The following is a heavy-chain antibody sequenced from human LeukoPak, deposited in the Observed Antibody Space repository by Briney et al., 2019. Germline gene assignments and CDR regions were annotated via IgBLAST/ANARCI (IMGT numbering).Heavy chain of an antibody. Sequence: ASVKVSCKASGYTFTGYYMHWVRQAPGQGLEWMGWINPNSGGTSYAQKFQGWVTMTRDTSISTAYMELSRLRSDDTAVYYCAREGGRGYSYGYDYWGQGTLVTVSS. CDR1: GYTFTGYY. V-gene: IGHV1-2*04. CDR2: INPNSGGT. CDR3: AREGGRGYSYGYDY. J-gene: IGHJ4*02. D-gene: IGHD5-18*01.